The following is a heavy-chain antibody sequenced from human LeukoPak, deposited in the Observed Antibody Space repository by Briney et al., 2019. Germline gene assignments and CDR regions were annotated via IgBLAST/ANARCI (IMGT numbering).Heavy chain of an antibody. Sequence: PSETLSLTCTVSGGSISSYYWSWIRQPPGKGLEWIGYIYYSGSTNYNPSLKSRVTISVDTSKNQFSLKLSSVTAADTAVYYCARYVAMAENWFDPWGQGTLVTVSS. CDR3: ARYVAMAENWFDP. CDR1: GGSISSYY. J-gene: IGHJ5*02. V-gene: IGHV4-59*01. CDR2: IYYSGST. D-gene: IGHD6-19*01.